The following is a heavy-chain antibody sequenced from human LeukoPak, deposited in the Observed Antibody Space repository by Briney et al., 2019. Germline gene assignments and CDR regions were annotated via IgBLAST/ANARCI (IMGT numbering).Heavy chain of an antibody. J-gene: IGHJ4*02. Sequence: SETLSLTCAVYGGSFSGYYWSWIRQPPGKGLEWIGEINHSGSTNYNPSLKNRVTISVDTSKNQFSLKLSSVTAADTAVYYCARGRRSSWYSFWGQGTLVTVSS. CDR2: INHSGST. CDR1: GGSFSGYY. CDR3: ARGRRSSWYSF. D-gene: IGHD6-13*01. V-gene: IGHV4-34*01.